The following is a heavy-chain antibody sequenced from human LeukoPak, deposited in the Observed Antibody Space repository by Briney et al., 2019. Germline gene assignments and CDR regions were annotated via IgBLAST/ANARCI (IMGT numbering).Heavy chain of an antibody. CDR3: ARDRGGSDSAIDY. CDR1: GFTFSSYG. V-gene: IGHV3-48*04. Sequence: GGSLRLSCAASGFTFSSYGMHWVRQPPGKGLEWVSFISSSSITIYYADSVKGRFTISRDNAEKSLYLQMNSLRAEDTAVYYCARDRGGSDSAIDYWGQGTLVNVSS. CDR2: ISSSSITI. D-gene: IGHD3-10*01. J-gene: IGHJ4*02.